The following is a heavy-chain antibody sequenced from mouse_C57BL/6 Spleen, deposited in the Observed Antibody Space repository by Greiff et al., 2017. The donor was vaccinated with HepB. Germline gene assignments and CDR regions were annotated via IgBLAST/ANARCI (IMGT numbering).Heavy chain of an antibody. Sequence: VKLVESGAELVKPGASVKISCKASGYAFSSYWMNWVKQRPGKGLEWIGQIYPGDGDTNYNGKFKGKATLTADKSSSTAYMQLSSLTSEDAAVYFCARGGGYDGFAYWGQGTLVTVSA. D-gene: IGHD2-2*01. CDR2: IYPGDGDT. J-gene: IGHJ3*01. CDR3: ARGGGYDGFAY. V-gene: IGHV1-80*01. CDR1: GYAFSSYW.